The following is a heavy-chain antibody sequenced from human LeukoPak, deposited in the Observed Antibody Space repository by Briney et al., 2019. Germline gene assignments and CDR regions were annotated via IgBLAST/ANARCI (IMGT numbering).Heavy chain of an antibody. CDR1: GGSISSYY. J-gene: IGHJ5*02. Sequence: SETLSLTCTVSGGSISSYYWSWIRQPQGKGLAWIGYIYYSGSTNYNPSLKSRVTISVDTSKNQFSLKLSSVTAADTAVYYCARGEWLEENNWFDPWGQGTLVIVSS. D-gene: IGHD6-19*01. V-gene: IGHV4-59*01. CDR2: IYYSGST. CDR3: ARGEWLEENNWFDP.